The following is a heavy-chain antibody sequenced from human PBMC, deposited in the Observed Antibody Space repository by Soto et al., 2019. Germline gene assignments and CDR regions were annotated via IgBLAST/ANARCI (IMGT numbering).Heavy chain of an antibody. J-gene: IGHJ4*02. CDR2: IRFDGSTA. CDR1: GFVFITFR. Sequence: GGSLRLSCEASGFVFITFRMHWVRRAPGKGLEWLATIRFDGSTARYAESVRGRSKISRDNSMNTLYLQLDRLRVEDTAVYYCVRDRPNTESLTGYFDTWGQGTPVTVSS. V-gene: IGHV3-33*01. CDR3: VRDRPNTESLTGYFDT. D-gene: IGHD3-9*01.